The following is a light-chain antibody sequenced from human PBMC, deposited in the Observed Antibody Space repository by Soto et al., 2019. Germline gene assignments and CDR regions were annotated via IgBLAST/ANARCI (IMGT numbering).Light chain of an antibody. V-gene: IGLV2-14*01. CDR1: SSDVGGYNY. Sequence: QSALTQPASVSGSPGQSITISCTGTSSDVGGYNYVSWYQLHPGKAPKLMIYDVSNRPSGVSNRFSGSKSGNTASLTISGLQAEDEADYYCSSYTSSSIPVVFGGGTKLTVL. CDR2: DVS. CDR3: SSYTSSSIPVV. J-gene: IGLJ2*01.